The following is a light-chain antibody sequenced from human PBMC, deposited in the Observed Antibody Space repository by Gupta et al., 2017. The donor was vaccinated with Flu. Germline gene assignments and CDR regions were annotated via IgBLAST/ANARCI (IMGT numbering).Light chain of an antibody. CDR3: QTWDTGIVL. CDR2: VTSDGSH. CDR1: SGHRDYA. J-gene: IGLJ2*01. Sequence: QLRLPQSPSASASLGASVKLPCTLSSGHRDYAITWHPQKPGKVPRFLMKVTSDGSHTKGDAIPDRFSGSSSGAERYLPISYLQSEDEADYYCQTWDTGIVLFGGGTKLTVL. V-gene: IGLV4-69*01.